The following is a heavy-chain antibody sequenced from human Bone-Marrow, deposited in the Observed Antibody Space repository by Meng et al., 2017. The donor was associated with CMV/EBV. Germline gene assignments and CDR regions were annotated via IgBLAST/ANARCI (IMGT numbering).Heavy chain of an antibody. Sequence: SETLSLTCTVSIDSHRSDYWSWVRLPPGKGLEWIAYIYRSRTTNYNPSLKSRVSISLDKSNNRLSLELESVTAADTAIYYCARATTLVRGYVVPCYYVMDAWGQGTTVTVSS. D-gene: IGHD5-12*01. CDR2: IYRSRTT. V-gene: IGHV4-59*01. CDR1: IDSHRSDY. J-gene: IGHJ6*02. CDR3: ARATTLVRGYVVPCYYVMDA.